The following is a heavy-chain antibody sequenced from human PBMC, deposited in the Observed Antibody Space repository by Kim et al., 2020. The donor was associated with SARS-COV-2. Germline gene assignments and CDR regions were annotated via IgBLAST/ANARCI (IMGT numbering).Heavy chain of an antibody. J-gene: IGHJ4*02. CDR2: IWYDGSNK. V-gene: IGHV3-33*01. CDR1: GFTFSSYG. D-gene: IGHD6-19*01. Sequence: GGSLRLSCAASGFTFSSYGMHWVRQAPGKGLEWVAVIWYDGSNKYYADSVKGRFTISRDNSKNTLYLQMNSLRAEDTAVYYCARDILKYSSGWYDDYWGQGTLVTVSS. CDR3: ARDILKYSSGWYDDY.